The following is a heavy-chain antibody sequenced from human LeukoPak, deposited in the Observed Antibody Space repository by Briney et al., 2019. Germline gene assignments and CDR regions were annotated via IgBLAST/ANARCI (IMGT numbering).Heavy chain of an antibody. D-gene: IGHD3-3*01. J-gene: IGHJ6*03. CDR1: DCTFSSYG. CDR2: ISCYNGNT. V-gene: IGHV1-18*01. CDR3: ARSDRFLGWRNSGHYRYYMDI. Sequence: GASVKVSCKASDCTFSSYGISWVRRAPGQGLEWMGWISCYNGNTNYTQKLRGRVTITTDTTTSTVYLEMRSLRPDDTAVYYWARSDRFLGWRNSGHYRYYMDIWGTGTTVIVSS.